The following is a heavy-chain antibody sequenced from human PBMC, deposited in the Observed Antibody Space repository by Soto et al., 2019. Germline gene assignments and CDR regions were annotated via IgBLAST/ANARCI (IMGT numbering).Heavy chain of an antibody. J-gene: IGHJ5*02. V-gene: IGHV1-46*03. D-gene: IGHD6-19*01. CDR1: GYTFTSYY. Sequence: ASVKVSCKASGYTFTSYYMHWVRQAPGQGLEWMGIINPSGGSTSYAQKFQGRVTMTRDTSTSTVYMELSSLRSEDTAVYYCARAPTVAGPNPNWFDPWGQGTLVTVSS. CDR2: INPSGGST. CDR3: ARAPTVAGPNPNWFDP.